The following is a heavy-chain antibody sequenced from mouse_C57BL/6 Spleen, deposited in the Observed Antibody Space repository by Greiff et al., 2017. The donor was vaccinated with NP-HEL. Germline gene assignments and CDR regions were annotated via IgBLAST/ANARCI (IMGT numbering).Heavy chain of an antibody. Sequence: QVQLQQPGAELVRPGSSVKLSCKASGYTFTSYWMDWVKQRPGQGLEWIGNIYPSDSETHYNQKFKDKATLTVDKSSSTAYMQLSSLTSEDSAVYYCARRGDGSYFDYWGQGTTLTVSS. J-gene: IGHJ2*01. CDR3: ARRGDGSYFDY. V-gene: IGHV1-61*01. CDR2: IYPSDSET. CDR1: GYTFTSYW. D-gene: IGHD2-3*01.